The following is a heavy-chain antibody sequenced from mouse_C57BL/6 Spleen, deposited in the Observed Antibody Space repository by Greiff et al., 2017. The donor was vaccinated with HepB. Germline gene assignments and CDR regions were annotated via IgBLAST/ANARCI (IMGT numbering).Heavy chain of an antibody. CDR1: GYAFSSSW. J-gene: IGHJ3*01. CDR3: ATELGRGGFAY. Sequence: VQLQQSGPELVKPGASVKISCKASGYAFSSSWMNWVKQRPGKGLEWIGRIYPGDGDTNYNGKFKGKATLTADKSSSTAYRQLSSLTSEDSAVYFCATELGRGGFAYWGQGTLVTVSA. V-gene: IGHV1-82*01. D-gene: IGHD4-1*01. CDR2: IYPGDGDT.